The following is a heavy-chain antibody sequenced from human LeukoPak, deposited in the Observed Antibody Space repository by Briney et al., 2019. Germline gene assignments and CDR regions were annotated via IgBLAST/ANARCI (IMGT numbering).Heavy chain of an antibody. V-gene: IGHV1-2*02. J-gene: IGHJ5*02. CDR3: ARDGGGCSSTSCYDWFDP. CDR1: GYTFTSYG. Sequence: ASVKVSCKASGYTFTSYGISWVRQAPGQGLEWMGWINPNSGGTNYAQKFQGRVTMTRDTSISTAYMELSRLRSDDTAVYYCARDGGGCSSTSCYDWFDPWGQGTLVTVSS. CDR2: INPNSGGT. D-gene: IGHD2-2*01.